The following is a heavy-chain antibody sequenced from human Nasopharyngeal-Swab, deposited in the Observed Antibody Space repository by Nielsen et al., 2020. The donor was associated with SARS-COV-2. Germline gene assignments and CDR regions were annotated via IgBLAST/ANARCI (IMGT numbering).Heavy chain of an antibody. Sequence: GESLKISCAASAFTFSKHGMHWVRQAPGKGLEWVAVVWFDGSNKYYADFVEGRFTISRDNSKDTLYLQLNSLRVEDTAVYYCAREGENSRSSRRMGYDYYGMDVWGQGTTVTVSS. CDR3: AREGENSRSSRRMGYDYYGMDV. J-gene: IGHJ6*02. V-gene: IGHV3-33*01. D-gene: IGHD6-6*01. CDR1: AFTFSKHG. CDR2: VWFDGSNK.